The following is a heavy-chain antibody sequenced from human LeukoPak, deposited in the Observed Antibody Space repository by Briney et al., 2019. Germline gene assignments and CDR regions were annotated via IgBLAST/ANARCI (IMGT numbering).Heavy chain of an antibody. CDR1: GGSISSGGYY. CDR3: ARITGYSAFDP. CDR2: IYHSGST. V-gene: IGHV4-30-2*01. J-gene: IGHJ5*02. Sequence: SETLSLTCTVSGGSISSGGYYWSWIRQPPGKGLEWIGYIYHSGSTYYNPSLKSRVTISVDRSKNQFSLKLSSVTAADTAVYYCARITGYSAFDPWGQGTLVTVSS. D-gene: IGHD6-13*01.